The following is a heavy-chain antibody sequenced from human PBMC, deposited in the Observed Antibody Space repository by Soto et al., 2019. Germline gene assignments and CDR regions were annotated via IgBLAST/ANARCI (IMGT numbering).Heavy chain of an antibody. Sequence: NPSETLSLTCTVSGGSISNAAYSWSWIRQPPGKGLEWIGYIYPSGIPFYNPSLRSRVTISIDRSNDQFSLNLKSVTAADTAVYYCARERGGYGLFHSWGQGTLVTVSS. CDR2: IYPSGIP. D-gene: IGHD5-18*01. V-gene: IGHV4-30-2*01. J-gene: IGHJ4*02. CDR3: ARERGGYGLFHS. CDR1: GGSISNAAYS.